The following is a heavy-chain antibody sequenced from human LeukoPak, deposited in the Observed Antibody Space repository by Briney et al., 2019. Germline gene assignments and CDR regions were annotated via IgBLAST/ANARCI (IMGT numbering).Heavy chain of an antibody. CDR3: VRGDGWFGELLNFDN. V-gene: IGHV3-53*01. CDR1: GFTVSNNY. J-gene: IGHJ4*02. D-gene: IGHD3-10*01. CDR2: IYGGGET. Sequence: PGGSLRLSCTASGFTVSNNYMSWVRQAPGKGLEWVSVIYGGGETFYSDSVKGRFTISRDNAKNSLYLQMNSLRDEDTAVYYCVRGDGWFGELLNFDNWGQGTLVTVSS.